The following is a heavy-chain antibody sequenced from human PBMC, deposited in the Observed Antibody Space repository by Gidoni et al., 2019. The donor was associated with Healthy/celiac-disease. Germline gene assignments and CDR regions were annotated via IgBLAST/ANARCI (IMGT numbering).Heavy chain of an antibody. J-gene: IGHJ4*02. Sequence: EVQLVESGGGLVQPGGSLRLSCAAYGFTFSSYWMHWVRQAPGKGLVWVSRINSDGSSTSYADSVKGRFTISRDNAKNTLYLQMNSLRAEDTAVYYCARDSQYYYDSSGYPLFDYWGQGTLVTVSS. CDR3: ARDSQYYYDSSGYPLFDY. V-gene: IGHV3-74*01. CDR1: GFTFSSYW. D-gene: IGHD3-22*01. CDR2: INSDGSST.